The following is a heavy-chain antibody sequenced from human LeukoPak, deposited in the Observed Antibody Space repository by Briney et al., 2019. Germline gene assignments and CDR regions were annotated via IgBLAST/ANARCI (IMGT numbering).Heavy chain of an antibody. D-gene: IGHD6-19*01. CDR2: IYYTGSGST. J-gene: IGHJ4*02. CDR3: ARHAVYAGSGWAFDY. Sequence: SETLSLTCTVSGGSISSGGYYWSWIRQPPGKGLEWIGYIYYTGSGSTSHNPYLKSRVTISVDTSKNQFSLNLNSVTAADTAVYYCARHAVYAGSGWAFDYWGQGTLVTVFS. CDR1: GGSISSGGYY. V-gene: IGHV4-61*08.